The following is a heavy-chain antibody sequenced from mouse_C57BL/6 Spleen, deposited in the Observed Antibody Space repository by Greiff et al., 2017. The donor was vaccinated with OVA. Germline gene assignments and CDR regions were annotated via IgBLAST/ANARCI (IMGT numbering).Heavy chain of an antibody. Sequence: QVQLQQPGAELVKPGASVKMSCKASGYTFTSYWITWVKQRPGQGLEWIGDIYPGSGSTNYNEKFKSKATLTVYTSSSTAYMQLSSLTSEDSAVYYCARKRDGYLAYWGKGTLVTVSA. CDR3: ARKRDGYLAY. CDR1: GYTFTSYW. J-gene: IGHJ3*01. CDR2: IYPGSGST. V-gene: IGHV1-55*01. D-gene: IGHD2-3*01.